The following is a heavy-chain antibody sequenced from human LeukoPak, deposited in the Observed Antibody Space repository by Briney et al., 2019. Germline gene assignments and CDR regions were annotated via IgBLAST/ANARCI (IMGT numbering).Heavy chain of an antibody. CDR2: INHSGST. CDR3: ASFYYDDSGLTYDY. D-gene: IGHD3-22*01. J-gene: IGHJ4*02. Sequence: SETLSLICAVYGGSFSGYYWSWIRQPPGKGLEWIGEINHSGSTNYNPSLKSRVTISVDTSKNQFSLKLSSVTAADTAVYYCASFYYDDSGLTYDYWGQGTLVTVSS. V-gene: IGHV4-34*01. CDR1: GGSFSGYY.